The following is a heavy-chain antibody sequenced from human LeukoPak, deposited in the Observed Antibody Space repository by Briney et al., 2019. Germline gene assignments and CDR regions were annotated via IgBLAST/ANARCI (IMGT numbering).Heavy chain of an antibody. D-gene: IGHD2-21*01. V-gene: IGHV4-39*01. CDR1: GCSISSISYY. Sequence: SETLSLTCTVSGCSISSISYYWGWIRQPPGKGLEWIGSIYYSGSTYYNPSLKSLVTISVDTSNNQFSLKLSSVTAADTAVYYCARRKALWWIDYWGQGTLVTVSS. CDR3: ARRKALWWIDY. J-gene: IGHJ4*02. CDR2: IYYSGST.